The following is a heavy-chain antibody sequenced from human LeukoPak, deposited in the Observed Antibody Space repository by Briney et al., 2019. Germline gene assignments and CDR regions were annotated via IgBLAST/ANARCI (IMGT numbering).Heavy chain of an antibody. J-gene: IGHJ3*02. D-gene: IGHD3-3*01. CDR2: ISAYNGNT. Sequence: GASVKVSCKASGYTFTSYGISWVRQAPGQGLEWMGWISAYNGNTNYAQKLQGRVTMTTDTSTSTAYMELRILRSDDTAVYYCARDPRASNYDFWSGYYTWDAFDIWGQGTMVTVSS. CDR3: ARDPRASNYDFWSGYYTWDAFDI. V-gene: IGHV1-18*01. CDR1: GYTFTSYG.